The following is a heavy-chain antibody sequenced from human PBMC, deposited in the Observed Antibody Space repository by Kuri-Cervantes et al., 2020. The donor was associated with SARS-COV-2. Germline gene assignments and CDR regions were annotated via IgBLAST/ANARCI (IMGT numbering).Heavy chain of an antibody. J-gene: IGHJ4*02. V-gene: IGHV3-30*02. D-gene: IGHD6-6*01. Sequence: GGSLRLSCAASGFPFGSYAMHWVRQAPGKGLEWVAFIRYDGSNRYYTDSVKGRFTISRDNSKNTLYLKMNSLRAEDSAVYYCASSQRTIAARERYYFDYWGQGTLVTVSS. CDR2: IRYDGSNR. CDR1: GFPFGSYA. CDR3: ASSQRTIAARERYYFDY.